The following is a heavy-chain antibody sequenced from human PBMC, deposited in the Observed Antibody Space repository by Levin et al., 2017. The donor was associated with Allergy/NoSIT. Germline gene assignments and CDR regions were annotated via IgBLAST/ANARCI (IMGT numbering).Heavy chain of an antibody. Sequence: GGSLRLSCAASGFTFSSYAMHWVRQAPGKGLEWVAVISYDGSNKYYADSVKGRFTISRDNSKNTLYLQMNSLRAEDTAVYYCALRITMVRGVYYYYYGMDVWGQGTTVTVSS. D-gene: IGHD3-10*01. CDR2: ISYDGSNK. J-gene: IGHJ6*02. CDR3: ALRITMVRGVYYYYYGMDV. V-gene: IGHV3-30-3*01. CDR1: GFTFSSYA.